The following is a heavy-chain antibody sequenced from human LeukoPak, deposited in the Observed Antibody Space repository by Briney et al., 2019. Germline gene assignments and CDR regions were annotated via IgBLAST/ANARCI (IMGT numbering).Heavy chain of an antibody. Sequence: PGGSLRLSCAASGFTFSRYWMHWVRQAPGKGLVWVSRINSDGSSTTYADSVKGRFTISRDNSKNTLYLQMNSLRAEDTAVYYCAKDSYSYGYAPFDYWDQGTLVTVSS. D-gene: IGHD5-18*01. CDR3: AKDSYSYGYAPFDY. CDR2: INSDGSST. V-gene: IGHV3-74*01. CDR1: GFTFSRYW. J-gene: IGHJ4*02.